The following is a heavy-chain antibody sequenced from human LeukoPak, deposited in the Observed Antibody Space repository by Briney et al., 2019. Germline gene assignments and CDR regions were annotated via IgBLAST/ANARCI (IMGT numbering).Heavy chain of an antibody. D-gene: IGHD1-14*01. V-gene: IGHV3-48*04. Sequence: GGSLRLSCAASGFTFSSYSTNWARQAPGKGLEWVSYISSSSSTIYYADSVKGRFTISRDNAKNSLYLQMNSLRAEDTAVYYCARDSFPPDDYYYGMDVWGQGTTVTVSS. CDR2: ISSSSSTI. CDR3: ARDSFPPDDYYYGMDV. J-gene: IGHJ6*02. CDR1: GFTFSSYS.